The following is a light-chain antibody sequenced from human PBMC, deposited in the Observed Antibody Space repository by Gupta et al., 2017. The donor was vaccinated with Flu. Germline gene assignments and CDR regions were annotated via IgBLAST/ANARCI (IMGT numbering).Light chain of an antibody. CDR1: QSINSV. J-gene: IGKJ2*03. Sequence: DIQMTQSPSSLSASVGDIVTITCRASQSINSVLNWYQQKPGKAPKLLIYAASSFQSGVPSRFSGSGSGTDFTLTIRSLPPEDFATYYCQQSYSTPRFSFGQGTKLEIK. V-gene: IGKV1-39*01. CDR3: QQSYSTPRFS. CDR2: AAS.